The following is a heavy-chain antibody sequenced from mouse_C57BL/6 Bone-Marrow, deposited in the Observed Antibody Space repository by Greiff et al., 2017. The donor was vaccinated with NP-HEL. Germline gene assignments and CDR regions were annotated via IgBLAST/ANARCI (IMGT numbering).Heavy chain of an antibody. J-gene: IGHJ2*01. CDR3: ARGMRRLDY. CDR1: GYTFTSYG. Sequence: VHLVESGAELARPGASVKLSCKASGYTFTSYGISWVKQRTGQGLEWIGEIYPRSGNTYYNEKFKGKATLTADKSSSTAYMELRSLTSEDSAVYFCARGMRRLDYWGQGTTLTVSS. CDR2: IYPRSGNT. V-gene: IGHV1-81*01. D-gene: IGHD2-10*02.